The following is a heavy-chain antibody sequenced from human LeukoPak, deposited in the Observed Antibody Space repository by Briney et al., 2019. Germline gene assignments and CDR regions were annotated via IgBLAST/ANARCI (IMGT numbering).Heavy chain of an antibody. J-gene: IGHJ1*01. CDR2: IGDSGENT. V-gene: IGHV3-23*01. CDR3: SKILEAAGELTGYSSV. D-gene: IGHD6-19*01. Sequence: PGGALRLSCAASGCSFHYYAMMGVRQPPAKGLDGVSSIGDSGENTYYADSAKDRCTIPRGNARNTLYLQMNILRAGDTDGYYCSKILEAAGELTGYSSVWGQATLVTV. CDR1: GCSFHYYA.